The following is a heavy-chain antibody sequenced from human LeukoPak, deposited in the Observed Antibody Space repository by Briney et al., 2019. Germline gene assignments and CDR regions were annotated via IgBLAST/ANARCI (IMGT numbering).Heavy chain of an antibody. Sequence: GASVKVSCKASGGTFSSYAISWVRQAPGQGLEWMGGIIPIFGTANYAQKFQGRVTITADESTSTACMELSSLRSEDTAVYYYARELQYGYSSSGYYYMDVWGKGTTVTVSS. CDR1: GGTFSSYA. CDR2: IIPIFGTA. CDR3: ARELQYGYSSSGYYYMDV. V-gene: IGHV1-69*01. D-gene: IGHD6-13*01. J-gene: IGHJ6*03.